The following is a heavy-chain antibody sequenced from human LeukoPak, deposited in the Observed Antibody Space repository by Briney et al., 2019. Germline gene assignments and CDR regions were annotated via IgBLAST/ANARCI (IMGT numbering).Heavy chain of an antibody. Sequence: QSGGSLRLSCTASGFTFSSYGMHWVRQAPGKGLEWVAVISYDGSNKYYADSVKGRFTISRDSSKNTLYLQMNSLRAEDTAVYYCAKDVADSGYDSWYFDYWGQGTLVTVSS. CDR3: AKDVADSGYDSWYFDY. J-gene: IGHJ4*02. CDR2: ISYDGSNK. D-gene: IGHD5-12*01. V-gene: IGHV3-30*18. CDR1: GFTFSSYG.